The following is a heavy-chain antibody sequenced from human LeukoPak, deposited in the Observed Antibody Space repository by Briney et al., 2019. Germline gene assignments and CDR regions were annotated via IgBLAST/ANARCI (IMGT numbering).Heavy chain of an antibody. CDR3: ARVVGASSMYYFDY. J-gene: IGHJ4*02. CDR2: INHSGST. CDR1: GRSFRGYY. D-gene: IGHD1-26*01. V-gene: IGHV4-34*01. Sequence: SETLSLTCAVYGRSFRGYYWSWIRQPPGKGLEWIGEINHSGSTNYNPSLKSRVTISVDTSKNQFSLKLSSVTTADTAVYYCARVVGASSMYYFDYWGQGTLVTVSS.